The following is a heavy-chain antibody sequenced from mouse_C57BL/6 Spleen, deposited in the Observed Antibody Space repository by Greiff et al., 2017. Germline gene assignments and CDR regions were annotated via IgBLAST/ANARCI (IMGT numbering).Heavy chain of an antibody. CDR2: IYPGSGST. J-gene: IGHJ2*01. V-gene: IGHV1-55*01. CDR1: GYTFTSYW. CDR3: ASGGYGSSFYFDY. D-gene: IGHD1-1*01. Sequence: QVQLQQPGAELVKPGASVKMSCKASGYTFTSYWITWVKQRPGQGLEWIGDIYPGSGSTNYNEKFKCKATLTVDTSSSTAYMQLSSLTSEDSAIYYCASGGYGSSFYFDYWGQGTTLTVSS.